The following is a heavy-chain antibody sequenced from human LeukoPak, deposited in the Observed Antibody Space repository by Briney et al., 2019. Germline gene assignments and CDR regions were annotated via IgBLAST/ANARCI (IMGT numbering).Heavy chain of an antibody. V-gene: IGHV1-69*13. CDR3: ASRGIVGARDAFDI. D-gene: IGHD1-26*01. J-gene: IGHJ3*02. CDR2: IIPIFGTA. CDR1: GYTFTSYG. Sequence: SVKVSCKASGYTFTSYGISWVRQAPGQGLEWMGGIIPIFGTANYAQEFQGRVTITADESTSTAYMELSSLRSEDTAVYYCASRGIVGARDAFDIWGQGTMVTVSS.